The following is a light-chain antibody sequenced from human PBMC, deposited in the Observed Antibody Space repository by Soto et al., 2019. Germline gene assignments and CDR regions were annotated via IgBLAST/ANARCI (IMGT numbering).Light chain of an antibody. CDR2: DDS. J-gene: IGLJ3*02. V-gene: IGLV3-21*02. CDR3: QVWDSSIDHPGV. Sequence: SYELTQPPSVSVAPGQTARISCGGNNIGSKSVHWYQQRPGQAPVLVVFDDSDRPSGIPERFSGSNSGNTATLTISRVEAGDEADYHCQVWDSSIDHPGVFGGGTKLTVL. CDR1: NIGSKS.